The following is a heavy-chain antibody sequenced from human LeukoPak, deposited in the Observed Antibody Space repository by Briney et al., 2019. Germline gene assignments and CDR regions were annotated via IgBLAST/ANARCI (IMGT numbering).Heavy chain of an antibody. D-gene: IGHD1-7*01. CDR1: GYTFTSYD. Sequence: ASVKVSCKASGYTFTSYDINGVRQATGQGLEWMGWMNPNSGNTGYAQKFQGRVTMTRNTSISTAYMELSSLRSEDTAVYYCARVKRVTGTTFFYWGQGTLVTVSS. CDR3: ARVKRVTGTTFFY. V-gene: IGHV1-8*01. CDR2: MNPNSGNT. J-gene: IGHJ4*02.